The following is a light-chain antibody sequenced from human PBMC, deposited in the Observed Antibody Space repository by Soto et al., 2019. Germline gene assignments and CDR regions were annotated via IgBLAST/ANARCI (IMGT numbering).Light chain of an antibody. V-gene: IGLV4-60*03. CDR2: LEGSGSY. J-gene: IGLJ1*01. CDR1: SGQSSYI. Sequence: QSVLTQSSSASASLGSSVKLTCTLSSGQSSYIIAWHQQQPGKAPRYLMKLEGSGSYNKGSGVPDRFSGSSSGADRYLTISNLQSEDEADYYCETWDSNTHVFGTGTKVTVL. CDR3: ETWDSNTHV.